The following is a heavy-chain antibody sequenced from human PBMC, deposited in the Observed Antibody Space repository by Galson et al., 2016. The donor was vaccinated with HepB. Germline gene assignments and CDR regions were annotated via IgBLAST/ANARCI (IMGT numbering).Heavy chain of an antibody. CDR1: GFTFSTYN. D-gene: IGHD3-3*01. CDR3: ARDHYDFWSAYIASLGGFTDY. Sequence: SLRLSCAASGFTFSTYNMNWVRQAPGKGLEWVSSISNSSTYIYYADSVKGRFTISRDNAKNSLYLQMNSLRAEDTAVYYCARDHYDFWSAYIASLGGFTDYWGQGTLVTVSS. J-gene: IGHJ4*02. CDR2: ISNSSTYI. V-gene: IGHV3-21*01.